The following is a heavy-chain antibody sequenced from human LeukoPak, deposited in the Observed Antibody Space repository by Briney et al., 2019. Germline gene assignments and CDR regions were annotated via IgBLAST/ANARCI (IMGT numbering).Heavy chain of an antibody. Sequence: GGSLRLSCAASGFTFSSYAMSWVRQAPGKGLEWVSAISGSGGSTYYADSVKGRFTISRDNSKNTLYLQMNSLRAEDTAVYYCARDINYDFWSGYYTSYYYGMDVWGQGTTVTVSS. CDR2: ISGSGGST. CDR3: ARDINYDFWSGYYTSYYYGMDV. V-gene: IGHV3-23*01. CDR1: GFTFSSYA. J-gene: IGHJ6*02. D-gene: IGHD3-3*01.